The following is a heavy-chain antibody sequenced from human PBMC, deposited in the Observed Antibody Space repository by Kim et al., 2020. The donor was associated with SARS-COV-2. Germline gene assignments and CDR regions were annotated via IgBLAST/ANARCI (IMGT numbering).Heavy chain of an antibody. CDR2: IKSKTDGGTT. J-gene: IGHJ6*02. CDR3: TTGSYPYYYGMDV. Sequence: GGSLRLSCAASGFTFSNAWMSWVRQAPGKGLEWVGRIKSKTDGGTTDYAAPVKGRFTISRDDSKNTLYLQMNSLKTEDTAVYYCTTGSYPYYYGMDVWGQGTTVTVSS. V-gene: IGHV3-15*01. CDR1: GFTFSNAW.